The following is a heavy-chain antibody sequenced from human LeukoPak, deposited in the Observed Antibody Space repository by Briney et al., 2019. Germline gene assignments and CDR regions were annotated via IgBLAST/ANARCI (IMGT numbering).Heavy chain of an antibody. Sequence: MPGGPLSLSCAASGFPFSSYSMHWVRQAPGKGPGWVSSMISSISYIYYADSEEGRFTISRDNAKNKLKLQMNSLRAKDTAVYYCARDRPPGDIWGQGTMVTVSS. V-gene: IGHV3-21*01. CDR2: MISSISYI. CDR1: GFPFSSYS. J-gene: IGHJ3*02. CDR3: ARDRPPGDI. D-gene: IGHD3-10*01.